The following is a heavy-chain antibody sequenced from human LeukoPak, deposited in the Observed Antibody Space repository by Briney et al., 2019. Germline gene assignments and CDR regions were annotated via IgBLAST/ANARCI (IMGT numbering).Heavy chain of an antibody. V-gene: IGHV3-30*18. Sequence: QPGGSLRLSCAASGFTFSNYGMHWVRQAPGKGLEWVAVISNDGTNKYYADSVKGRFTISRDKSKNTLHLQMNSLRAEDTAVYYCAKDIRVVVPPAVHYYFYGMDVWGQGTAVTVSS. CDR2: ISNDGTNK. D-gene: IGHD2-2*01. J-gene: IGHJ6*02. CDR1: GFTFSNYG. CDR3: AKDIRVVVPPAVHYYFYGMDV.